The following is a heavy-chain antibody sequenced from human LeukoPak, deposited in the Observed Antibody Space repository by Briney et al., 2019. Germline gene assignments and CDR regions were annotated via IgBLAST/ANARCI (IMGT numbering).Heavy chain of an antibody. CDR3: ARGGYCGGDCYFYY. Sequence: SETLSLTCTVSGYSISSAYYWGWIRQPPGKGLEWIGSIYHSGSTNYNPSLKSRVTISVDTSKNQFSLKLSSVTAADTAMYYCARGGYCGGDCYFYYWGQGTLVTVSS. CDR1: GYSISSAYY. CDR2: IYHSGST. D-gene: IGHD2-21*02. V-gene: IGHV4-38-2*02. J-gene: IGHJ4*02.